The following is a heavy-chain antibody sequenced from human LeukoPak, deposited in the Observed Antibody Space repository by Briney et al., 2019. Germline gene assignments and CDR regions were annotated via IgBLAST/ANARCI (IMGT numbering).Heavy chain of an antibody. CDR2: ISRSSSYI. V-gene: IGHV3-21*06. CDR1: GXTFSDYS. J-gene: IGHJ4*02. CDR3: KSEGNGDPVYN. D-gene: IGHD4-17*01. Sequence: GGSLRLSCAASGXTFSDYSMNWVRQAPGKGLEWVSSISRSSSYIYYADSVKGRFTISRDNAKNSLYLQMNSLRAEDTAVYYCKSEGNGDPVYNWGQGTLVTVSS.